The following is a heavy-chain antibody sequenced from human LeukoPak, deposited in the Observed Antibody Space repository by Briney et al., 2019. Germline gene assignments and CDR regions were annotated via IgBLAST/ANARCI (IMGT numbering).Heavy chain of an antibody. V-gene: IGHV3-11*05. CDR1: GFTFSDYY. CDR2: ISSSGTYT. CDR3: AKDRAQQLVLDF. J-gene: IGHJ4*02. D-gene: IGHD6-13*01. Sequence: GGSLRLSCAASGFTFSDYYMSWIRQAPGKGLEWVSFISSSGTYTNYADSVKGRFTISRDNAKKSLYLQMNSLRAEDTAVYYCAKDRAQQLVLDFWGQGTLVTVSS.